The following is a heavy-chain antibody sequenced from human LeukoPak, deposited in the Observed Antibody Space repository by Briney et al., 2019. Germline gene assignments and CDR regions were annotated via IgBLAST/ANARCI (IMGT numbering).Heavy chain of an antibody. D-gene: IGHD6-19*01. J-gene: IGHJ4*02. CDR1: GFTFSSHW. Sequence: PGGSLRLSCAASGFTFSSHWMHWVRQAPGEGLVWVSRLDTGGRTTTYADSVRGRFTISRDNAKDTLYLQMNSLRAEDTAVYYCASGLLMAGGTLDHWGRGTLVTVSS. V-gene: IGHV3-74*01. CDR2: LDTGGRTT. CDR3: ASGLLMAGGTLDH.